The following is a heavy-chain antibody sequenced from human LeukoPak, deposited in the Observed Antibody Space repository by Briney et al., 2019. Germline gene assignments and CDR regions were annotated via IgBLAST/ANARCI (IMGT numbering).Heavy chain of an antibody. CDR3: ARGRITMIVPGAFDI. Sequence: SVKVSCKAFGGTFSSYAISWVRQAPGQGLEWMGGIIPIFGTANYAQKFQGRVTITTDESTSTAYMELSSLRSEDTAVYYCARGRITMIVPGAFDIWGQGTMVTVSS. CDR2: IIPIFGTA. V-gene: IGHV1-69*05. CDR1: GGTFSSYA. J-gene: IGHJ3*02. D-gene: IGHD3-22*01.